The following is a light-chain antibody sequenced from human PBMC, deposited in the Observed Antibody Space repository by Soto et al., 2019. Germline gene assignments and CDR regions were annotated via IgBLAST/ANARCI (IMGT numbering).Light chain of an antibody. Sequence: EIVMTQSPATLSVSPGERDTLSCRASQSVSSNLAWYQQKPGQAPRLLIYGASTRATGLPARFSGSGSGTEFTLTISSLQSEDFAVYYCQQYNNWPTWTFGQGTKVEIK. CDR3: QQYNNWPTWT. J-gene: IGKJ1*01. V-gene: IGKV3-15*01. CDR2: GAS. CDR1: QSVSSN.